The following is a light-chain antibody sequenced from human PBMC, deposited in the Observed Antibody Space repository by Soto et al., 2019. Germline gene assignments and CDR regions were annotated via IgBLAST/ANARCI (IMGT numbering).Light chain of an antibody. CDR3: QQSYSTPQIT. V-gene: IGKV1-39*01. CDR1: QDIGTF. Sequence: DFQMTQSPSFLSASVGDTVTITCRASQDIGTFLNWYQQKPGKAPKLLIYAASDLLSGVSSRFSGSGSGTDFTLTISSLQPEDFATYYCQQSYSTPQITFGPGTKVDMK. CDR2: AAS. J-gene: IGKJ3*01.